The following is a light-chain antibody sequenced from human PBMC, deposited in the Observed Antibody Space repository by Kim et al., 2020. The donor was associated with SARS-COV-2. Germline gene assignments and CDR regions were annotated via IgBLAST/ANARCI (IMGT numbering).Light chain of an antibody. J-gene: IGLJ3*02. CDR1: SSDIGGYNY. CDR2: DVT. CDR3: CSYATTSTWV. V-gene: IGLV2-14*03. Sequence: QSVLTQPASVSGSPGQSITISCTGTSSDIGGYNYVSWYQQHPGKAPKLMIYDVTERPSGASNRFSGSKSGSTASLTISGLQAADEAAYYCCSYATTSTWVFGGGTKLTVL.